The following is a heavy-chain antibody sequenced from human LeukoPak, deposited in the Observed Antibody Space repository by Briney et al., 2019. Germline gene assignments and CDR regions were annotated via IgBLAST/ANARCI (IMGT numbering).Heavy chain of an antibody. CDR2: ISAYNGNT. J-gene: IGHJ3*02. CDR1: GYTFTSYG. D-gene: IGHD1-26*01. CDR3: ARAYIVGATRDAFDI. Sequence: ASVKVSCKASGYTFTSYGISWVRQAPGQGLEWMGWISAYNGNTNYAQKLQGRVTMTTDTSTSTAYMEPRSLRSDDTAVYYCARAYIVGATRDAFDIWGQGTMVTVSS. V-gene: IGHV1-18*01.